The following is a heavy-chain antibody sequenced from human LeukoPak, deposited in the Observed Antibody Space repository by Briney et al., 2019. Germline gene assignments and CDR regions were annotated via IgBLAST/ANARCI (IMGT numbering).Heavy chain of an antibody. V-gene: IGHV1-2*02. CDR1: GYXFTGYY. CDR3: ARVAFSIDYGGNAEHFQH. D-gene: IGHD4-23*01. CDR2: INPNSGGT. J-gene: IGHJ1*01. Sequence: ASVKVSCKAFGYXFTGYYIHWVRQAPGQGLEWMGWINPNSGGTNYAQKFRGRVTMTRDTSISTAYMELSRLRSDDTAVYYCARVAFSIDYGGNAEHFQHWGQGTLVTVSS.